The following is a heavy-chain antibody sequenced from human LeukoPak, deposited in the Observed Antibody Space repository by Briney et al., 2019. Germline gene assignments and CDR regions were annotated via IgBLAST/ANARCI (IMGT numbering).Heavy chain of an antibody. Sequence: GGSLRLSCAASGFTFSSYSMNWVRQAPGKGLEWFSSISSSSSYIYYADSVKGRFTISRDNAKNSLYLQMNSLRAEDTAVYYCARVNGAARDYYYMDVWGKGTTVTVSS. J-gene: IGHJ6*03. CDR1: GFTFSSYS. CDR3: ARVNGAARDYYYMDV. CDR2: ISSSSSYI. D-gene: IGHD6-6*01. V-gene: IGHV3-21*01.